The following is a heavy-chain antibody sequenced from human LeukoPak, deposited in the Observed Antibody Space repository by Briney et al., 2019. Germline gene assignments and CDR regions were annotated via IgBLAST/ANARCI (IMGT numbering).Heavy chain of an antibody. CDR2: IWNDGSNK. V-gene: IGHV3-33*06. CDR3: AKDAQRGFDYSNSLEH. CDR1: GFTFSHYG. D-gene: IGHD4-11*01. J-gene: IGHJ5*02. Sequence: PGGSLRLSCAMSGFTFSHYGMHWVRQAPGKGLEWVAVIWNDGSNKYYGDSVKGRFTISRDNSKNTLYLQMNSLTVEDTAVYYCAKDAQRGFDYSNSLEHWGQGTLVTVSS.